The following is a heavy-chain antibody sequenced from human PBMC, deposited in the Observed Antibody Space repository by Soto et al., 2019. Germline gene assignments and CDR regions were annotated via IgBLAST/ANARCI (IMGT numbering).Heavy chain of an antibody. CDR2: IYSGGST. D-gene: IGHD6-19*01. CDR1: GFTVSSNY. Sequence: EVQLVESGGGLVQPGGSLRLSCAASGFTVSSNYMSWVRQAPGKGLEWVSVIYSGGSTYYADSVKGRFTISRHNSKNTLYLQMNSLRAEDTAVYYCARAPSGGWSHWYFDLWGRGTLVTVSS. J-gene: IGHJ2*01. V-gene: IGHV3-53*04. CDR3: ARAPSGGWSHWYFDL.